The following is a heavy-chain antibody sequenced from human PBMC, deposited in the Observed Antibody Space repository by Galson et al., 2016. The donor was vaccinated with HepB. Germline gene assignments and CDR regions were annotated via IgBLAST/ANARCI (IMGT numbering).Heavy chain of an antibody. V-gene: IGHV3-15*01. Sequence: SLRLSCAASGFSVSEAVINWVRQAPGKGLEWVGHIKRKSEGGSTDYAAPVKGRFTISRDDSKNTLYVQMNSLKTEDTAVYYCTTFHYGSSWIPYYYGMDVWGQGTTVTVSS. J-gene: IGHJ6*02. D-gene: IGHD6-13*01. CDR3: TTFHYGSSWIPYYYGMDV. CDR1: GFSVSEAV. CDR2: IKRKSEGGST.